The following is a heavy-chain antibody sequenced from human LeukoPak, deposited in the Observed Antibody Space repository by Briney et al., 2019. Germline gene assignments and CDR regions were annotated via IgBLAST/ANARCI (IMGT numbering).Heavy chain of an antibody. J-gene: IGHJ4*02. CDR3: ARVYSSSWYVFDY. V-gene: IGHV4-31*03. CDR1: GGSISSGGYY. Sequence: SQTLSLTCTVSGGSISSGGYYWSWIRQHPGKGLEWIGYIYYSGSTYYNPSLKSRVTISVDTSKNQFSLKLSSVTAADTAVYYCARVYSSSWYVFDYWGQGTLVTVSS. CDR2: IYYSGST. D-gene: IGHD6-13*01.